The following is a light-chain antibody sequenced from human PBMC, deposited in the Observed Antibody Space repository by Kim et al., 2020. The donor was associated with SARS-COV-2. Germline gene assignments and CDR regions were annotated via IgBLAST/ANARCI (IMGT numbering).Light chain of an antibody. Sequence: QAGLTQPPSVSKDLRQTATLTCTGNSNNVGNQGAAWLQQHQGHPPKLLSHRNNKRPSGISDRFSASRSGDTASLTISGLQPEDEADYYCSAWDRTLGAWVFGGGTQLTVL. V-gene: IGLV10-54*04. J-gene: IGLJ3*02. CDR1: SNNVGNQG. CDR3: SAWDRTLGAWV. CDR2: RNN.